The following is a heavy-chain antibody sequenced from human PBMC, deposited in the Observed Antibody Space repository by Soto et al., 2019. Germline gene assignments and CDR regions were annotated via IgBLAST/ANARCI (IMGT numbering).Heavy chain of an antibody. J-gene: IGHJ4*02. CDR1: GFSFSTYI. CDR3: AREEGVVGDTSAFDF. CDR2: INGRSNYK. Sequence: PGGSLRLSCVASGFSFSTYIMNWVRQAPGKGLEWVSSINGRSNYKYYADSVKGRFTISRDNPKNSLFLQMNSLRDEDTAVYYCAREEGVVGDTSAFDFWGQGTMVTLSS. D-gene: IGHD1-26*01. V-gene: IGHV3-21*01.